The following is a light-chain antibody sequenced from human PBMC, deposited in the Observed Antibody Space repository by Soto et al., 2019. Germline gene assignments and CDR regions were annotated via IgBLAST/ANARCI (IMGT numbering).Light chain of an antibody. CDR1: QRISTW. CDR2: AAS. CDR3: QKSYSTPTWT. Sequence: DIQMTQSPSSLSASVGDRVTITCRASQRISTWLAWYQQKPGKAPKLLIYAASSLQSGVPSRFSGSGSGTDFTLTISSLQPEDFATYYCQKSYSTPTWTFGQGTQGGY. J-gene: IGKJ1*01. V-gene: IGKV1-39*01.